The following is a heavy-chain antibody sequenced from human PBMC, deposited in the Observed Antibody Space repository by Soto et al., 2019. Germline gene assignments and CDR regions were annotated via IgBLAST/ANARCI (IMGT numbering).Heavy chain of an antibody. J-gene: IGHJ4*02. CDR2: IYYSGTT. V-gene: IGHV4-39*01. Sequence: SETLSLTCSVSGGSISSSPYYWGWIRQPPGKGLEWLGTIYYSGTTSYNPSLKSRVIISVDTSNNQLFLKLRSVTAADTAVYYCARHRQYYDTSGYQQRYFDCCGQGTQVTVSS. CDR1: GGSISSSPYY. CDR3: ARHRQYYDTSGYQQRYFDC. D-gene: IGHD3-22*01.